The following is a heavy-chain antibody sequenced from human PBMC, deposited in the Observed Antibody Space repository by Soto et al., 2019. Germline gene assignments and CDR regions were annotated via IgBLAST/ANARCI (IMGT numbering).Heavy chain of an antibody. J-gene: IGHJ4*02. D-gene: IGHD1-1*01. CDR3: VRGPYNYNSRYFDY. Sequence: PSETLSLTCTVSGGSISSSSYYWGWIRQPPGKGLEWIGSIYYSGSTYYSPSVESRVSMSVDTSKNQFSLRLYSVTAADTAVYYCVRGPYNYNSRYFDYWGQGTLVTVSS. CDR1: GGSISSSSYY. V-gene: IGHV4-39*07. CDR2: IYYSGST.